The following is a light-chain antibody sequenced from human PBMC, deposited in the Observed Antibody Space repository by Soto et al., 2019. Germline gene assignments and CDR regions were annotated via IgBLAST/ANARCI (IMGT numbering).Light chain of an antibody. CDR3: ETWDSNPRV. Sequence: QAVVTQSSSASASLGSSVKLTCTLGSGHSSYIIAWHQQQPGKAPRYLMKLEGSGSYNKGSGVPDRFSGSSSGADSYLTISHLQFEDEAEYYCETWDSNPRVFGGGTKLTVL. J-gene: IGLJ3*02. V-gene: IGLV4-60*02. CDR1: SGHSSYI. CDR2: LEGSGSY.